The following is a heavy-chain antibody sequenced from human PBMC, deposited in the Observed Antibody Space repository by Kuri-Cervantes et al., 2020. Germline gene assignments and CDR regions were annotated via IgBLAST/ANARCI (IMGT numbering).Heavy chain of an antibody. D-gene: IGHD3-9*01. CDR2: IYYSGST. Sequence: SETLSLTCTVSGASVTSGGYYWSWIRQPPEKRLEWIGYIYYSGSTNYNPPLKSRVTISVDTSKNQFSLKLSSVSAADTAVYYRARTPQAKSLDWLKGVVNVPSLFDPWGQGTLVTVSS. CDR3: ARTPQAKSLDWLKGVVNVPSLFDP. J-gene: IGHJ5*02. V-gene: IGHV4-61*08. CDR1: GASVTSGGYY.